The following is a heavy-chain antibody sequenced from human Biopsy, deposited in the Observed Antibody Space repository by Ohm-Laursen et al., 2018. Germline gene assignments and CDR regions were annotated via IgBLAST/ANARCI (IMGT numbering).Heavy chain of an antibody. CDR3: ARVPAYPSIDGYYGLDL. D-gene: IGHD3-9*01. J-gene: IGHJ6*02. CDR1: GYTFAGYY. V-gene: IGHV1-2*02. CDR2: INPNSGNA. Sequence: GSSVRVSCKVSGYTFAGYYLHWVRQAPGHGLEWMGWINPNSGNANYAQSLQGRLTVTRDTSISTAYMELTSLTFDDTAIYYCARVPAYPSIDGYYGLDLWGQGTTVIVSS.